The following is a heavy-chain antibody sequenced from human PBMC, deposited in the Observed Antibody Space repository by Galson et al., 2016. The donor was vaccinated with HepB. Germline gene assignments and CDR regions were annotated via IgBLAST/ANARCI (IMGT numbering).Heavy chain of an antibody. CDR1: GYIFTSYD. CDR2: ISASTGNT. V-gene: IGHV1-18*04. CDR3: ARYYDLWRGHFPMGMDV. D-gene: IGHD3-3*01. J-gene: IGHJ6*02. Sequence: SVKVSCKASGYIFTSYDISWVRQAPGQGLEWMRWISASTGNTNYAQKFRGRVTMTTDASTATAYMELGSLRSDDTAVYYCARYYDLWRGHFPMGMDVWGQGTTVTVSS.